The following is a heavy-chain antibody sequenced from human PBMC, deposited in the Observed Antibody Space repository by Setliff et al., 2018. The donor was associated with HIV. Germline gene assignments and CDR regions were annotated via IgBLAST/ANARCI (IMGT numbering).Heavy chain of an antibody. J-gene: IGHJ1*01. D-gene: IGHD6-19*01. CDR2: INNISSTI. CDR3: VRESSGWR. Sequence: GGSLRLSCVASGFTFSDYSMNWVRQAPGKGLEWVSYINNISSTISYADSVKGRFTISRDNAKSSLYLQMNSLRAEDTAVYYCVRESSGWRWGQGTLVTVSP. V-gene: IGHV3-48*01. CDR1: GFTFSDYS.